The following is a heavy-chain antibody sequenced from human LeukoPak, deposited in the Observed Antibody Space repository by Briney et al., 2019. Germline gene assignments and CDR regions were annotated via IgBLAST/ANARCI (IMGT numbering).Heavy chain of an antibody. D-gene: IGHD4-23*01. Sequence: SETLSLTCTVSGDSISSGDYYWSWIRQPAGKGLEWIGRISSSGSTNYNPSLKSRVTISVDTSKNQFSLKLSSVTAADTAVYYCARGQGYYGGNLVDYWGQGTLVTVSS. CDR2: ISSSGST. V-gene: IGHV4-61*02. CDR1: GDSISSGDYY. CDR3: ARGQGYYGGNLVDY. J-gene: IGHJ4*02.